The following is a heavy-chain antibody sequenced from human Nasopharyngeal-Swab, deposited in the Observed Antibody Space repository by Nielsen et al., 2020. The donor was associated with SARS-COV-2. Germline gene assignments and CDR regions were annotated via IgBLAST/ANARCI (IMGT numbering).Heavy chain of an antibody. CDR1: GWSFSGYY. CDR2: INHSGST. D-gene: IGHD5-18*01. Sequence: SETLSLTCAFYGWSFSGYYWSWIRQPPGKWLEWLGEINHSGSTNYNPSLKSRVTISVDTSKNQFSLKLSSVTAADTAVYYCARGRGGSFGGYSYGSYYFDYWGQGTLVTVSS. J-gene: IGHJ4*02. V-gene: IGHV4-34*01. CDR3: ARGRGGSFGGYSYGSYYFDY.